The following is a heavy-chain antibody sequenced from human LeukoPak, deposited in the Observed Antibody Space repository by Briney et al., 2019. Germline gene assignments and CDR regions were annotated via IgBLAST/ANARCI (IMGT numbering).Heavy chain of an antibody. J-gene: IGHJ4*02. D-gene: IGHD5-18*01. Sequence: ASVTVSFKASGYTFTGYYMHWVRQAPGQGLEWMGWINPNSGGTNYAQKFQGRVTMTRDTSISTAYMELSRLRSDDAAVYYCARVPKRGYGFDYWGREPWSPSPQ. V-gene: IGHV1-2*02. CDR3: ARVPKRGYGFDY. CDR2: INPNSGGT. CDR1: GYTFTGYY.